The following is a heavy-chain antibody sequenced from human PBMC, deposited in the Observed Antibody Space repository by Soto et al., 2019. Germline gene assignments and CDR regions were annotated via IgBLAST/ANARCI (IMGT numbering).Heavy chain of an antibody. CDR3: ARGKGVFDL. D-gene: IGHD3-10*01. Sequence: QVQLQESGPGLVKPSQTLSLTCTVCGGSITSGNYYWSWIRQPPGKGLEWMGYSYYSGGTYYNPSLKSRLTISVDTSKNQFSLKLSSVTAADTAVYYCARGKGVFDLWGRGTLVTVSS. CDR1: GGSITSGNYY. CDR2: SYYSGGT. J-gene: IGHJ2*01. V-gene: IGHV4-30-4*01.